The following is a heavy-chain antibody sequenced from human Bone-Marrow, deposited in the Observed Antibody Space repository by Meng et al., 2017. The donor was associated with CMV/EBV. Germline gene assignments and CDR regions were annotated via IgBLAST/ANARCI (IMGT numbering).Heavy chain of an antibody. CDR1: GFTVSSNY. CDR2: IYSGGST. Sequence: GESLKISCAASGFTVSSNYMSWVRQAPGKGLEWVSVIYSGGSTYYADSVKGRFTTSRDNSKNTLYLQMNSLRAEDTAVYYCARGYSYGYDYYYYYGMDVWGQGTTVTVSS. D-gene: IGHD5-18*01. J-gene: IGHJ6*02. V-gene: IGHV3-66*02. CDR3: ARGYSYGYDYYYYYGMDV.